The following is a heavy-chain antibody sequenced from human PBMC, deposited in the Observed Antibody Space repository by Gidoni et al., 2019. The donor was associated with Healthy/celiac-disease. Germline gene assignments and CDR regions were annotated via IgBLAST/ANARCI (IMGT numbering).Heavy chain of an antibody. CDR3: ARVASMYYYYGMDV. J-gene: IGHJ6*02. V-gene: IGHV3-7*05. CDR1: GFTFSSYW. Sequence: EVQLVESGGGLVQPGGSLRLSCAASGFTFSSYWMSWVRQAPGKGLEWVANIKQDGSEKYYVDSVKGRFTISRDNAKNSLYLQMNSLRAEDTAVYYCARVASMYYYYGMDVWGQGTTVTVSS. CDR2: IKQDGSEK. D-gene: IGHD2-21*01.